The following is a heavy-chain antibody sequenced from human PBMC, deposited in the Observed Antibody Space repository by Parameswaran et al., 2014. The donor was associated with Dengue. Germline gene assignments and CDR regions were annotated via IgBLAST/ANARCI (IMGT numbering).Heavy chain of an antibody. D-gene: IGHD6-13*01. Sequence: VRQMPGKGLEWVAVISYDGSNKYYADSVKGRFTISRDNSKNTLYLQMNSLRAEDTAVYYCVMAGIAAANFDYWGQGTLVTVSS. CDR2: ISYDGSNK. CDR3: VMAGIAAANFDY. J-gene: IGHJ4*02. V-gene: IGHV3-30-3*01.